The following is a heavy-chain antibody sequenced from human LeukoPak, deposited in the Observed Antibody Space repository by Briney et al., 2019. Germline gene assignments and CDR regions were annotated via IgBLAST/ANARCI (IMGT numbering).Heavy chain of an antibody. Sequence: GGPLRLSCAPSGFTFSSYGMHWVREAPGKGLEWVADIWYDGSIKYYADSVKGRFTISRDNSKNTQYLQMNGLRAEDTAAYYWARDRSLTAGYYFDYWGQGTLVTVSS. CDR3: ARDRSLTAGYYFDY. CDR2: IWYDGSIK. J-gene: IGHJ4*02. CDR1: GFTFSSYG. V-gene: IGHV3-33*01.